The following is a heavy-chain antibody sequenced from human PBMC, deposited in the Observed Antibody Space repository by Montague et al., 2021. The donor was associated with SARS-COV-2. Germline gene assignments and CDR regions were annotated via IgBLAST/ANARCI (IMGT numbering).Heavy chain of an antibody. V-gene: IGHV4-39*01. CDR2: IYYSGST. J-gene: IGHJ3*02. CDR1: GGSISSSSNY. CDR3: ARHSGRDTIFGVVIIFDAFDI. D-gene: IGHD3-3*01. Sequence: SETLSLTCTVSGGSISSSSNYWGWIRQPPGKGLEWVGSIYYSGSTYYTPSLKSRVTISVDTSKNQFSLRLSSVTAADTAVYYCARHSGRDTIFGVVIIFDAFDIWGQGTMVTVSS.